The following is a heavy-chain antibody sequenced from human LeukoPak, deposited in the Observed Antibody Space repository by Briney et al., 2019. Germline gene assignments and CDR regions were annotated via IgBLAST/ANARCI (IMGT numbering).Heavy chain of an antibody. CDR2: IQSGDRT. Sequence: GGSLRLSCAASGFTVSTDFVKWVRQAPGKGLEWVSMIQSGDRTYYAASVEGRFTISRDTSKNTLYLQMNSLRAEDTAVYYCANRGFWGQGTLVTVSS. CDR1: GFTVSTDF. CDR3: ANRGF. V-gene: IGHV3-53*01. J-gene: IGHJ4*02.